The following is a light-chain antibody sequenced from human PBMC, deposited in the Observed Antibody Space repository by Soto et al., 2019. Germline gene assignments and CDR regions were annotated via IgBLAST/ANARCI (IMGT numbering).Light chain of an antibody. Sequence: EIVLTQSPGTLSLSPGERATLSCRASQSVSSSYLAWYQQKPGQAPRLLIYGASTRATGIPARFSGSGSGTQFTLTISSLQFEDFGVYYCQQYNNWPGTFGQGTKVDIK. CDR2: GAS. CDR1: QSVSSSY. V-gene: IGKV3-15*01. CDR3: QQYNNWPGT. J-gene: IGKJ1*01.